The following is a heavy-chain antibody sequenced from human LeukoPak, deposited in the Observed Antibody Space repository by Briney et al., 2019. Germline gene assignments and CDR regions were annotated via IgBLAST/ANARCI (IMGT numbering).Heavy chain of an antibody. CDR2: ISSSSSTI. Sequence: GGSLRLSCAASGFTFSNAWMSWVRQAPGKGLEWVSYISSSSSTIYYADSVKGRFTIPRDNAKNSLYLQMNSLRAEDTAVYYCARDDPYAFDIWGQGTMVTVSS. CDR1: GFTFSNAW. V-gene: IGHV3-48*01. CDR3: ARDDPYAFDI. J-gene: IGHJ3*02.